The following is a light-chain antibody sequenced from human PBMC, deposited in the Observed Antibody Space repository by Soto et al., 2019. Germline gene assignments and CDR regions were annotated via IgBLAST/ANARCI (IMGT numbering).Light chain of an antibody. J-gene: IGKJ3*01. CDR3: QQYKSLLS. CDR1: QDISKY. CDR2: DAS. Sequence: DIQMTQSPSPLSASVGDRVTITCQASQDISKYLNWYQQKPGKAPKLLIYDASNLETGVPSRFSGSGSGADFTRTITSLQPEDIAKYYCQQYKSLLSFGPGTKVDIK. V-gene: IGKV1-33*01.